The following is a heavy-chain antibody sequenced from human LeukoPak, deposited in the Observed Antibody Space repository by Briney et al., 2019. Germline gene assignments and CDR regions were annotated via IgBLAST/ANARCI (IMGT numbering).Heavy chain of an antibody. CDR1: GFTFSSYG. V-gene: IGHV3-30*02. CDR3: ARRRDYFDY. CDR2: IRCDGSNK. J-gene: IGHJ4*02. Sequence: GGSLRLSCAASGFTFSSYGMHWVRQAPGKGLEWVAFIRCDGSNKYYADSVKGRFTISRDNAKNSLYLQMNSLRAEDTAVYYCARRRDYFDYWGQGTLVTVSS.